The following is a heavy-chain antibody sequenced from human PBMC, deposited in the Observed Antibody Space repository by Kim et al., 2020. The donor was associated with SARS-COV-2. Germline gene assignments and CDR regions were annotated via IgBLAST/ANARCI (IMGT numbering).Heavy chain of an antibody. Sequence: SETLSLTCAVYGGSFSGYYWSWIRQPPGKGLEWIGEINHSGSTNYNPSLKSRVTISVDTSKNQFSLKLSSVTAADTAAYYCARLKGDGYNSYYYYGMDVWGQGTTVTVSS. CDR1: GGSFSGYY. V-gene: IGHV4-34*01. J-gene: IGHJ6*02. CDR2: INHSGST. CDR3: ARLKGDGYNSYYYYGMDV. D-gene: IGHD5-12*01.